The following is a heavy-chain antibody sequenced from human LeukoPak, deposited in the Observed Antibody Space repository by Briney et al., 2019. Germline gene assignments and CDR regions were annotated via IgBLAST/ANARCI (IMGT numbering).Heavy chain of an antibody. CDR3: AKDLSSGYAFDY. Sequence: PGGSLRLSCAASGFTFDDYAMHWVRHAPGKGLEWVSGISWNSGSIGYADSVKGRFTISRDNAKNSLYLQMNSLRAEDTALYYCAKDLSSGYAFDYWGQGTLVTVSS. CDR1: GFTFDDYA. J-gene: IGHJ4*02. D-gene: IGHD5-12*01. CDR2: ISWNSGSI. V-gene: IGHV3-9*01.